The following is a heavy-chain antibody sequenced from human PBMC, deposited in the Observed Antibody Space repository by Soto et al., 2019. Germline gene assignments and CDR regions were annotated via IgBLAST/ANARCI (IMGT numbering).Heavy chain of an antibody. V-gene: IGHV3-30-3*01. CDR1: GFTVSSYA. Sequence: EGSLRLSCAASGFTVSSYAMHWVRQAPGKGLEWVAVISYDGSNKYYADSVKGRFTISRDNSKNTLYLQMNSLRAEDTAVYYCARDSRGDSSHSDYWGQGTLFTVSS. CDR2: ISYDGSNK. J-gene: IGHJ4*02. CDR3: ARDSRGDSSHSDY. D-gene: IGHD6-13*01.